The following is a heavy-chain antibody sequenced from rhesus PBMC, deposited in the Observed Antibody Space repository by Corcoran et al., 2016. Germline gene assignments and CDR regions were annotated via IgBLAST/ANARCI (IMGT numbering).Heavy chain of an antibody. CDR1: GGSIRGGYG. CDR2: SYGRGGGT. Sequence: QLPESGPGLLKPSEPLSLTRAVPGGSIRGGYGWGWLRRTPGKGLEWIGYSYGRGGGTNYNPALKNRVTSSIDKSKNQFSLKRSSVTAADTAVYYCARKTVTKGFDYWGQGVLVTVSS. V-gene: IGHV4-106*01. CDR3: ARKTVTKGFDY. D-gene: IGHD4-23*01. J-gene: IGHJ4*01.